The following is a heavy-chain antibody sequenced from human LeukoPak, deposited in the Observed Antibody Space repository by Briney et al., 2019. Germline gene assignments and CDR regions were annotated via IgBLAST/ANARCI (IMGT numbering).Heavy chain of an antibody. J-gene: IGHJ6*04. CDR2: ISGSGGNT. CDR1: GFTVNTYA. V-gene: IGHV3-23*01. Sequence: GGSLRLSCAASGFTVNTYAMSWVRQAPGKGLEWVSGISGSGGNTYYADSVKGRFTISRDNAKNSLYLQMNSLRAEDTAVYYCAELGITMIGGVWGKGTTVTISS. D-gene: IGHD3-10*02. CDR3: AELGITMIGGV.